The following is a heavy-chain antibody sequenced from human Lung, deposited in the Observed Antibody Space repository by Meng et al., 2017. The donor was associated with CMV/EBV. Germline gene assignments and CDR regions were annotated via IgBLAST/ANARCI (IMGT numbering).Heavy chain of an antibody. Sequence: GGSXRLSCAVSGFIVSDNYISWVRQAPGKGLECISVIYNEGRTFYVDSVKGRFTISRDNSKNTVYLQMSSLRADDTAVYFCARLSDPEWLPFAMDVWGQGTTVTFSS. V-gene: IGHV3-66*02. CDR1: GFIVSDNY. J-gene: IGHJ6*02. CDR2: IYNEGRT. D-gene: IGHD3-3*01. CDR3: ARLSDPEWLPFAMDV.